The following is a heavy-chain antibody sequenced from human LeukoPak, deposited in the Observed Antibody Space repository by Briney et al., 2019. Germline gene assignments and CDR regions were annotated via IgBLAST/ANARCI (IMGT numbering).Heavy chain of an antibody. CDR1: GYTFTSYY. CDR3: ARDRSLYTMVRGVIGY. Sequence: ASVKVSCKASGYTFTSYYMHWVRQAPGQGLEWMGIINPSGGSTSYAQKFQGRVTMTRDTSTSTVYMELSSLRSEDTAVYYCARDRSLYTMVRGVIGYWGQGTLVTVSS. V-gene: IGHV1-46*01. CDR2: INPSGGST. J-gene: IGHJ4*02. D-gene: IGHD3-10*01.